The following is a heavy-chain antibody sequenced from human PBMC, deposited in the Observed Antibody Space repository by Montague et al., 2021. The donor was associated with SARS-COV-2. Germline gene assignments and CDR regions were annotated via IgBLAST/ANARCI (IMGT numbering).Heavy chain of an antibody. Sequence: TLSLTCTVSGGSISSGGYYWSWIRQHPGKGLEWIGYIYYSGSTYYNPPLKSRVTISVDTPKNQFSLKMSSVTAADTAVYYCARSPEPMIILIITSLNWYFDLWGRGTLVTVSS. D-gene: IGHD3-22*01. V-gene: IGHV4-31*03. J-gene: IGHJ2*01. CDR3: ARSPEPMIILIITSLNWYFDL. CDR2: IYYSGST. CDR1: GGSISSGGYY.